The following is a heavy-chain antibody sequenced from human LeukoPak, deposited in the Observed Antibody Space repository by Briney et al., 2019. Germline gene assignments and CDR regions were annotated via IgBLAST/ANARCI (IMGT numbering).Heavy chain of an antibody. V-gene: IGHV3-30*18. D-gene: IGHD6-13*01. Sequence: GGALRLSCAASGFTFSSYGMHWVRQAPGKGVEGVALISHTGNSKYYGDSVKGRFTISRDNSKNTLYLQMNSLRVEDTAVYYCAKDRSSSWTFDYWGQGTLVTVSS. CDR2: ISHTGNSK. J-gene: IGHJ4*02. CDR3: AKDRSSSWTFDY. CDR1: GFTFSSYG.